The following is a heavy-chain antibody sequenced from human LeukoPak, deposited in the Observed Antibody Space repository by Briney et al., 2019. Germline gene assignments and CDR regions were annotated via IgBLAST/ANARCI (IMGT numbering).Heavy chain of an antibody. CDR3: AREDTAMVTPDY. Sequence: SETLSLTCTVSGGSINSGGYYWSWIRQHPGKGLEWIGYIYYSGSTYYNPSLKSRVTISVDTSKNQFSLKLSSVTAADTAVYYCAREDTAMVTPDYWGQGTLVTVSS. J-gene: IGHJ4*02. CDR2: IYYSGST. D-gene: IGHD5-18*01. CDR1: GGSINSGGYY. V-gene: IGHV4-31*03.